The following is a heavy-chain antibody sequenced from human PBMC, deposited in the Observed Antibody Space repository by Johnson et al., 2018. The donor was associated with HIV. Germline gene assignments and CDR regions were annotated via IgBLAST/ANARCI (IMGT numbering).Heavy chain of an antibody. CDR2: ISWNSGSI. CDR1: GFTFDDYA. V-gene: IGHV3-9*01. Sequence: EVQLVESGGGLVQPGRSLRLSCAASGFTFDDYAMHWVRQAPGKGLEWVSGISWNSGSIGYADSVKGRFTISRDNAKNSLYLQMNSLRAEDTALYYCVKEMGPANTKVGSGLAFDIWGQGTMVTVSS. J-gene: IGHJ3*02. D-gene: IGHD1-26*01. CDR3: VKEMGPANTKVGSGLAFDI.